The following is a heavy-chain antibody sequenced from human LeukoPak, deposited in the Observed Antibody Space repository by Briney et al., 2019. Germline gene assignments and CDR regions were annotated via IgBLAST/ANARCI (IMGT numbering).Heavy chain of an antibody. CDR3: ARDLVPAAIKPLRMANYYYYGMDV. CDR2: IIPIFGTA. CDR1: GGTFISYA. V-gene: IGHV1-69*13. J-gene: IGHJ6*02. Sequence: SVKVSCKASGGTFISYAISWVRQAPGQRLEWMGGIIPIFGTANYAQKFQGRVTITADESTSTAYMELSSLRSEDTAVYYCARDLVPAAIKPLRMANYYYYGMDVWGQGTTVTVSS. D-gene: IGHD2-2*02.